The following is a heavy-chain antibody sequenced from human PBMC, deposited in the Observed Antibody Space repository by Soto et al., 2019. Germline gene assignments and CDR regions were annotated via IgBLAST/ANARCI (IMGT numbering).Heavy chain of an antibody. CDR1: GFSLNTSGVG. CDR3: AHKIPVTTSAFDI. D-gene: IGHD4-17*01. CDR2: IYWTDDK. V-gene: IGHV2-5*01. J-gene: IGHJ3*02. Sequence: ESGPRWEPTQTLTLTCTFSGFSLNTSGVGVGWVRQPPGRPLEWLAVIYWTDDKRYSPSLKSRLSITKDTSKNQVVLTMTNMDPMDTAIFFCAHKIPVTTSAFDIWGQGTMVTVSS.